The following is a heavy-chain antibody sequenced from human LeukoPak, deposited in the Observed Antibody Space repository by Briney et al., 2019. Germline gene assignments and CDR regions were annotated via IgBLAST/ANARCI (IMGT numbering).Heavy chain of an antibody. CDR2: IYSGGRT. Sequence: PGGSLRLSCAASGFTVSSNYMSWVRQAPGKGLEWVSVIYSGGRTYYADSVKGRFTISRDNSKNTLYLQMNSLRAEDTAVYYCARGPSIAARYDAFDIWGQGTMVTVSS. CDR3: ARGPSIAARYDAFDI. CDR1: GFTVSSNY. D-gene: IGHD6-6*01. V-gene: IGHV3-53*01. J-gene: IGHJ3*02.